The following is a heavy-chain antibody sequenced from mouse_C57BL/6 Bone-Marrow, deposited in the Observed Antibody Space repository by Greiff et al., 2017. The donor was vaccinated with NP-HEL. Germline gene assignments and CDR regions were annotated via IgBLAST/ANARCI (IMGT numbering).Heavy chain of an antibody. V-gene: IGHV14-3*01. Sequence: VQLQQSVAELVRPGASVKLSCTASGFTIKNTYMHWVKQRPEQGLEWIGRIDPANGNTKYAPKFQGKATITADPSSNTAYLLLSRLTSEDTAIYYCASLSWDWYFDVWGTGTTVTVSS. CDR3: ASLSWDWYFDV. J-gene: IGHJ1*03. CDR1: GFTIKNTY. D-gene: IGHD1-1*01. CDR2: IDPANGNT.